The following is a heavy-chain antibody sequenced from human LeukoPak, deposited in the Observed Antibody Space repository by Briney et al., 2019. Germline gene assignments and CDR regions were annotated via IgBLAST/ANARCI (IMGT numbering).Heavy chain of an antibody. Sequence: QPGGSLRLSCAASGFTVSSNYMSWVRQAPGKGLEWVANIKQDGSEKYYVDSVKGRFTISRDNAKNSLYLQMNSLRAEDTAVYYCARDPRSELSAITYYYYGMDVWGQGTTVTVSS. D-gene: IGHD2-21*02. V-gene: IGHV3-7*01. CDR3: ARDPRSELSAITYYYYGMDV. CDR1: GFTVSSNY. J-gene: IGHJ6*02. CDR2: IKQDGSEK.